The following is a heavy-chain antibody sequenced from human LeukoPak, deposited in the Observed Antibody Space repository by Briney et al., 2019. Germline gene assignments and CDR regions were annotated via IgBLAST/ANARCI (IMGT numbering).Heavy chain of an antibody. CDR3: AKGSYYDSSGSFYFDY. V-gene: IGHV3-23*01. Sequence: PGGSLRLSCAASGFTFGNYAMNWVRQAPGKGLEWVSAVDGSGYITYYADSVKGRFTISRDNSKNTLYVQVNSLGTEDTAAYYCAKGSYYDSSGSFYFDYWGQGTLVTVSS. CDR1: GFTFGNYA. D-gene: IGHD3-22*01. J-gene: IGHJ4*02. CDR2: VDGSGYIT.